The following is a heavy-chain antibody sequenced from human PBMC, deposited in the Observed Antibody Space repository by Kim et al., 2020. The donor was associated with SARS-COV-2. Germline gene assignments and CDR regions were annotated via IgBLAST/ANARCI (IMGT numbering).Heavy chain of an antibody. J-gene: IGHJ5*02. CDR3: ASASIAAQNWFDP. D-gene: IGHD6-6*01. V-gene: IGHV3-30*04. Sequence: GGSLRLFCAASGFTFSSYAMHWVRQAPGKGLEWVAVISYDGSNKYYADSVKGRFTISRDNSKNTLYLQMNSPRAEDTAVYYCASASIAAQNWFDPWGQGTLVTVSS. CDR2: ISYDGSNK. CDR1: GFTFSSYA.